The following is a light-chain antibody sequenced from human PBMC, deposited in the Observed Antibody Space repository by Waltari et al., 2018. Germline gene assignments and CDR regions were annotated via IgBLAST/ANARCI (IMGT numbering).Light chain of an antibody. J-gene: IGKJ5*01. Sequence: EVVLTQSPVTLSLSPGERATLSCRASETVDIYVAWYQHKPGQAPRLLIYAASCRAAGIPARFSGSGAGTDVTLTINSLEPEDSAIYYCQQRRKWPPITFGQGTRLDIK. V-gene: IGKV3-11*01. CDR3: QQRRKWPPIT. CDR1: ETVDIY. CDR2: AAS.